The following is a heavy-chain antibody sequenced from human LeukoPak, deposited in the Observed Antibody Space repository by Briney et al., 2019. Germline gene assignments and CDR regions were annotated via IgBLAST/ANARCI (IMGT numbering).Heavy chain of an antibody. CDR1: GFTFDDYA. J-gene: IGHJ4*02. V-gene: IGHV3-43*02. CDR2: ISGDGGST. CDR3: AKDRVRISWNDRGEHYFDY. D-gene: IGHD1-1*01. Sequence: GGSLRLSCAASGFTFDDYAMHWVRQAPGKGLEWVSLISGDGGSTYYADSVKGRFTISRDNSKNSLYLQMNSLRTEDTALYYCAKDRVRISWNDRGEHYFDYWGQGTLVTVSS.